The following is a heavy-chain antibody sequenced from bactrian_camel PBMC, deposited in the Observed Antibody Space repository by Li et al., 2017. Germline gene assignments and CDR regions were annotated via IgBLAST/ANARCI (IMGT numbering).Heavy chain of an antibody. CDR2: ITTGTGNT. J-gene: IGHJ4*01. CDR3: KAEDKYQLRGFCPPL. Sequence: DVQLVESGGGSVQAGGSLRLSCAASAYTGGPFYMAYFRQAPGKEREGVATITTGTGNTDYADSVKGRFTISQDNAKTTVSLQMNSLKPEDTATYYCKAEDKYQLRGFCPPLWGQGTQVTVS. CDR1: AYTGGPFY. V-gene: IGHV3S40*01.